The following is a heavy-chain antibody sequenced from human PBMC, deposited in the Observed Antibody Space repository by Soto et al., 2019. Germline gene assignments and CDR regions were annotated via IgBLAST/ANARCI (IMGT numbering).Heavy chain of an antibody. V-gene: IGHV4-31*03. CDR2: IYYSGST. CDR1: GGSISSGGYY. Sequence: QVQLQESGPGLVKPSQTLSLTCTVSGGSISSGGYYWSWIRQHPGKGLEWIGYIYYSGSTYYNPSLKSRVTISVDPSKTQFSLKLGSVTAADTAVYYCARVCGGDCHYGMDVWGQGTTVTVSS. J-gene: IGHJ6*02. D-gene: IGHD2-21*02. CDR3: ARVCGGDCHYGMDV.